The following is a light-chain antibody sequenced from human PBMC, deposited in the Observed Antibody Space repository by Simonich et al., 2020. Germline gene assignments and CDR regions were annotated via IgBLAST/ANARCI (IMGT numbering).Light chain of an antibody. CDR2: AAS. J-gene: IGKJ1*01. CDR1: QGIRND. Sequence: AIQMTQSPSSLSASVGDRVTITCRESQGIRNDLGWYQQKPGNAPKLLIYAASRLQSWVPSMFSGRGSGTDFTLTISSLQPEDFATYYCLQDYNYPWTFGQGTKVEIK. V-gene: IGKV1-6*01. CDR3: LQDYNYPWT.